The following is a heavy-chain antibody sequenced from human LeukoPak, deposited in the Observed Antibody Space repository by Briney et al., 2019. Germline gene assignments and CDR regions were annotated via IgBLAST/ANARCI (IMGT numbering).Heavy chain of an antibody. CDR3: AAGRPYSLLDY. J-gene: IGHJ4*02. Sequence: TSVKVSCTVSGSSPSELSLYWVRQAPGKGLEWMGGFDVIDSETFYAQKFQGRVTMTEDSSTDTAYMELRSLTSDDTALYYCAAGRPYSLLDYWGQGTLVTVSS. CDR1: GSSPSELS. V-gene: IGHV1-24*01. CDR2: FDVIDSET. D-gene: IGHD5-18*01.